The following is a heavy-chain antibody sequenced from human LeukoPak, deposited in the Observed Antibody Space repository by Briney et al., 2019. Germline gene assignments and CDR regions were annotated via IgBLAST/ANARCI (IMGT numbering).Heavy chain of an antibody. CDR2: ISSSSSYT. J-gene: IGHJ3*02. CDR3: ARVRKHSSGWYDAFDI. V-gene: IGHV3-11*05. Sequence: TGGSLRLSCAASGFTFSDYYMSWIRQAPGKGLKWVSYISSSSSYTNYADSVKGRFTISRDNAKNSLYLQMNSLRAEDTAVYYCARVRKHSSGWYDAFDIWGQGTMVTVSS. CDR1: GFTFSDYY. D-gene: IGHD6-19*01.